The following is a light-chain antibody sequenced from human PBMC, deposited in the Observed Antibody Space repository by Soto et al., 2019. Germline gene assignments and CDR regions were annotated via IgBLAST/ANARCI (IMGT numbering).Light chain of an antibody. V-gene: IGLV3-21*01. Sequence: SYELTQPPSVSVAPGKTASISCGGNDIGSKGVHWYQQKPGQAPVLVIYSDTDLPPVITERFSGSNSANLATLTISRVEAGDEADYYCQVWDGGSAHVVFGGGTKVTVL. CDR3: QVWDGGSAHVV. J-gene: IGLJ2*01. CDR1: DIGSKG. CDR2: SDT.